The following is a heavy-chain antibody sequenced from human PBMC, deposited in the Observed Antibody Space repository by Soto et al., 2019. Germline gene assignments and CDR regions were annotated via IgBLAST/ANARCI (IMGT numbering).Heavy chain of an antibody. CDR2: ISSLNRNT. J-gene: IGHJ5*02. V-gene: IGHV1-18*04. CDR1: HATFTGYT. Sequence: QVHLVQSETEVKEPGASVTVSCKTSHATFTGYTINWVRQAPGQGLEWLGWISSLNRNTYYARDFQGRLTMTTNTSATTAYMELRSLRSDDTAVYFCARGTVTSGRWFGPWGQGTLVTVSS. CDR3: ARGTVTSGRWFGP. D-gene: IGHD4-17*01.